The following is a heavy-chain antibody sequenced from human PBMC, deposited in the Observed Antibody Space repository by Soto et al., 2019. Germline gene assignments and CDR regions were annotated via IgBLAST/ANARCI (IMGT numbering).Heavy chain of an antibody. J-gene: IGHJ4*02. CDR1: GGSVTNSSYY. D-gene: IGHD4-17*01. V-gene: IGHV4-39*01. CDR2: VYYRGRS. CDR3: VSQRTTVPTQAYFDY. Sequence: SETLSLTCTVSGGSVTNSSYYWGWIRQSPGKELEWIGSVYYRGRSYSKSSVKSRVTISVDTSKNRFSLSLNSVTASDTAVYFCVSQRTTVPTQAYFDYWGPGALVTVSS.